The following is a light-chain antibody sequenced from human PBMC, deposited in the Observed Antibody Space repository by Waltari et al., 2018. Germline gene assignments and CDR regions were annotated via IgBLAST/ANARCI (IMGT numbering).Light chain of an antibody. CDR3: GTWDSSLNIGM. CDR2: ENN. J-gene: IGLJ3*02. V-gene: IGLV1-51*02. CDR1: RSNIWNHY. Sequence: QSVLPQPPSVSAAPGQKVTIPCSGSRSNIWNHYVSWYQQVPGTAPRLLIYENNKRPSGIPDRFSGSKSGTSGTLAITGVQTADEADYYCGTWDSSLNIGMFGGGTKLTVL.